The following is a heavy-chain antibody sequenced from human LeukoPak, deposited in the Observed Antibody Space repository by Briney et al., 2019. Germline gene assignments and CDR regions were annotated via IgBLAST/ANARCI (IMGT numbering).Heavy chain of an antibody. CDR2: IYYSGST. CDR1: GGSISSYY. V-gene: IGHV4-59*01. Sequence: SETLSLTCAVYGGSISSYYWSWIRQPPGKGLEWIGYIYYSGSTNYSPSLKSRVTISVDTSKNQFSLKLSSVTAADTAVYYCASTPYYYDSSGYYRGRWFDPWGQGTLVTVSS. J-gene: IGHJ5*02. D-gene: IGHD3-22*01. CDR3: ASTPYYYDSSGYYRGRWFDP.